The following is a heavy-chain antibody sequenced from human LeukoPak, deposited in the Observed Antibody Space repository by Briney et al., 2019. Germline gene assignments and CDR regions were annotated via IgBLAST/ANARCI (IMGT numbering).Heavy chain of an antibody. D-gene: IGHD2-15*01. V-gene: IGHV4-59*01. Sequence: SETLSLTCTVSGGSISSYYWGWIRQPPGKGLEWIGYIYYSGSTNYNPSLKSRVTISVDTSKNQFSLKLSSVTAADTAVYYCARVPCSGGSCPSYWGQGTLVIVSS. J-gene: IGHJ4*02. CDR2: IYYSGST. CDR3: ARVPCSGGSCPSY. CDR1: GGSISSYY.